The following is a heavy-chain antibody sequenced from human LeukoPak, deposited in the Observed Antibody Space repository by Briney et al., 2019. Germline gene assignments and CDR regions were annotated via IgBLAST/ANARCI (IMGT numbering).Heavy chain of an antibody. CDR1: GFTFSSYW. V-gene: IGHV3-74*01. D-gene: IGHD6-19*01. Sequence: GGSLRLSCAASGFTFSSYWMHWVRQAPGKGLVWVSRINSDGSSTSYADSVKGQFTISRDNAKNTLYLQMNSLRAEDTAVYYCARGSGWFYFDYWGQGTLVTVSS. CDR2: INSDGSST. CDR3: ARGSGWFYFDY. J-gene: IGHJ4*02.